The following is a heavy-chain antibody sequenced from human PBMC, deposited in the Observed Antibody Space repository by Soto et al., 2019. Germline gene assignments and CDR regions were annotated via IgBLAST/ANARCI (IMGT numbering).Heavy chain of an antibody. CDR1: GGFVNSDTHS. CDR2: IYSGGST. J-gene: IGHJ6*02. CDR3: ARFVRSCSATTCSTRADV. V-gene: IGHV4-61*01. Sequence: SETLSLTCTVSGGFVNSDTHSWSWIRQTPGKRLEWIGFIYSGGSTKNPSLRSRVTMSVDTSKNQFSLKLRSVIVADTAVYHCARFVRSCSATTCSTRADVWGQGITVTVSS. D-gene: IGHD2-2*01.